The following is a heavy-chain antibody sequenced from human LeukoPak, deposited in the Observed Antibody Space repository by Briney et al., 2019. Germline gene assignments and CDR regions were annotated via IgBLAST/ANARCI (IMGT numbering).Heavy chain of an antibody. V-gene: IGHV3-23*01. CDR2: ISASGGRT. J-gene: IGHJ4*02. D-gene: IGHD3/OR15-3a*01. CDR1: GFTLHSCA. Sequence: PGGSLGLSCAAFGFTLHSCAMSWLRQAPGKGPEWVAIISASGGRTYHADSVQGRFIISGDTSDNTVYLHMNSLRAEDTAVYYCAKQRPYYDFWGPFDYWGQGIPVLVSS. CDR3: AKQRPYYDFWGPFDY.